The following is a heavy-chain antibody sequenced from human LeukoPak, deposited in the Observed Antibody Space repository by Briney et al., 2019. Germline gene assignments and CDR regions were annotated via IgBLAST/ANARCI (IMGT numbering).Heavy chain of an antibody. Sequence: SETLSLTCGVSGYSISSGYYWGWIRQPPGKGLEWIGNMYHSGSTDSNPSLKSRVTISIDTSKNQFSLNLRSVTAADTAVYYCARHKSYCTTSTCYYIDSWGQGTLVTVSS. J-gene: IGHJ5*01. CDR1: GYSISSGYY. D-gene: IGHD2-2*01. CDR3: ARHKSYCTTSTCYYIDS. CDR2: MYHSGST. V-gene: IGHV4-38-2*01.